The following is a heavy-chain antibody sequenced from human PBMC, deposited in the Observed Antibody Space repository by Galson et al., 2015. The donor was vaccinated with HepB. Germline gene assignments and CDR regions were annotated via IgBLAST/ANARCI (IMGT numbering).Heavy chain of an antibody. D-gene: IGHD3-22*01. CDR3: ARAAYSSGWRMGDYGMDV. CDR2: INSEGSST. V-gene: IGHV3-74*01. CDR1: GFTFSDSW. J-gene: IGHJ6*02. Sequence: SLRLSCAASGFTFSDSWMHWVRQAPGKGLVWVSRINSEGSSTSYADSVRGRFTISRDNAKNTLYLQMNSLRVEDTAVYYCARAAYSSGWRMGDYGMDVWGQGTTVSVSS.